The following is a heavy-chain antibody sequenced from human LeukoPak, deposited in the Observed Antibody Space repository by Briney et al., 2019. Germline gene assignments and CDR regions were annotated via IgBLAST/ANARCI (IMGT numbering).Heavy chain of an antibody. CDR3: VRGPVLGEHNGYFSY. CDR1: GFTFSCFW. D-gene: IGHD5-24*01. CDR2: IDFDGSST. Sequence: GGSLRLSCAASGFTFSCFWMHWVRQDPGKGLVWVSRIDFDGSSTTYADSVKGRFTVSRYNAKNTLYLQMNSLRAEDTAVYYCVRGPVLGEHNGYFSYWGQGTLVTVSS. J-gene: IGHJ4*02. V-gene: IGHV3-74*01.